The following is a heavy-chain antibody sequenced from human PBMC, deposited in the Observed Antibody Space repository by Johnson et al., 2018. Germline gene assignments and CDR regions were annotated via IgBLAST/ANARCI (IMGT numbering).Heavy chain of an antibody. J-gene: IGHJ6*03. CDR1: AFTFSDYY. CDR3: ARTPYCSGGICYYRYSMDV. D-gene: IGHD2-15*01. V-gene: IGHV3-11*04. CDR2: ISSSGSAI. Sequence: QVQLVESGGGLVKPGGSLRLSCAASAFTFSDYYMSWLRQAPGKGLEWVSYISSSGSAIYYADSVKGRFTISRDNAKNSLYLQMDSLRAEDTAVYYCARTPYCSGGICYYRYSMDVWGKGTTVTVSS.